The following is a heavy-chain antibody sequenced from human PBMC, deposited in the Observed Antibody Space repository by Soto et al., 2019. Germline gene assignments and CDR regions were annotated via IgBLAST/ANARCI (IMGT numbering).Heavy chain of an antibody. V-gene: IGHV1-8*01. CDR3: ARGAVTTVTTYYYYMDV. CDR2: MNPNSGNT. J-gene: IGHJ6*03. CDR1: GYTFTSYD. Sequence: ASVKVSCKASGYTFTSYDINWVRQATGQGLEWMGWMNPNSGNTGYAQKFQGRVTMTRNTSISTAYMELSSLRSEDTAVYYCARGAVTTVTTYYYYMDVWGKGTTVTVSS. D-gene: IGHD4-4*01.